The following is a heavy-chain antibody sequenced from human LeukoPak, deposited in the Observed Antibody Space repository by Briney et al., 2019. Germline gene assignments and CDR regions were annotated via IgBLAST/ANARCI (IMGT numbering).Heavy chain of an antibody. CDR2: IRYDGSNK. CDR1: GFTFSSYG. D-gene: IGHD3-10*01. Sequence: PGGSLGLSCAASGFTFSSYGMHWVRQAPGKGLEWVAFIRYDGSNKYYADSVKGRFTISRDNSKNTLYLQMTSLRAEDTAVYYCAKGDMVRGIIITGSSHIFDYWGQGTLVTVSS. V-gene: IGHV3-30*02. J-gene: IGHJ4*02. CDR3: AKGDMVRGIIITGSSHIFDY.